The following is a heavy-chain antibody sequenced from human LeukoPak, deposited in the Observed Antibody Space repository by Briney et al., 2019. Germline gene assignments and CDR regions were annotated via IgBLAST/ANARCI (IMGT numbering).Heavy chain of an antibody. D-gene: IGHD3-10*01. V-gene: IGHV1-69*01. CDR2: IIPIFGTA. CDR3: ARGRYYYGSGSYNYFFDY. CDR1: GGTFSSYA. J-gene: IGHJ4*02. Sequence: ASVKVSCTASGGTFSSYAISWVRQAPGQGLEWMGGIIPIFGTANYAQKFQGRVTITADESTSTAYMELSSLRSEDTAVYYCARGRYYYGSGSYNYFFDYWGQGTLVTVSS.